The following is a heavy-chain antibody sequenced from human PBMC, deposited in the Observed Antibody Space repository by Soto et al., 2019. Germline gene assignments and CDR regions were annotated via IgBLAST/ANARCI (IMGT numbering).Heavy chain of an antibody. CDR1: GYTFTGYY. J-gene: IGHJ6*02. CDR2: INPKSGGT. Sequence: QVQLVQSGAEVKKPGASVKVSCKPSGYTFTGYYMHWVRQAPGQGLEWMGWINPKSGGTNYAQKFQGRVTMTRDTSISTAYMELSSLRSDDTAVYYCARDVPQARYCSAAGCYLYGMDVWGQGTTVTVSS. CDR3: ARDVPQARYCSAAGCYLYGMDV. V-gene: IGHV1-2*02. D-gene: IGHD2-15*01.